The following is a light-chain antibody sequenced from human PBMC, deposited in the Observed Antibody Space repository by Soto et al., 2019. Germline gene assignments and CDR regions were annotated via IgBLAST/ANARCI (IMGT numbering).Light chain of an antibody. J-gene: IGKJ4*01. CDR1: QGISSA. V-gene: IGKV1-13*02. CDR2: DAS. Sequence: AIPLTQSPSSLSASVGDRVTITCRASQGISSALAWYQQKPGKAPKLLIYDASSLESGVPSRFSGSGSGTEFTLTISSLQPEDFATYYCQQFNSYPLLTFGGGTKVEIK. CDR3: QQFNSYPLLT.